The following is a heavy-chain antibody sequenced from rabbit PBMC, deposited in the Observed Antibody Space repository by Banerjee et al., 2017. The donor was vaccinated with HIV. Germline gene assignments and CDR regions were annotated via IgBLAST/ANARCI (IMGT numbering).Heavy chain of an antibody. CDR1: GFSFSSSYW. CDR2: IGAGSSGAT. D-gene: IGHD6-1*01. V-gene: IGHV1S45*01. Sequence: EESGGDLVKPEGSLTLTCTASGFSFSSSYWICWVRQAPGKGLEWIACIGAGSSGATYYASWVNGRFTISKTSSTTVTLRMTSLTAADTATYFCARGYTYGYAGGLLHLWGPGTLVT. J-gene: IGHJ4*01. CDR3: ARGYTYGYAGGLLHL.